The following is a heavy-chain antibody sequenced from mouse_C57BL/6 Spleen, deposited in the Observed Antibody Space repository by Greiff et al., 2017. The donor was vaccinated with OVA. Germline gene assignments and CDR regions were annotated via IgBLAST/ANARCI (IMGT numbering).Heavy chain of an antibody. CDR3: ARGTVVAHWYFDV. D-gene: IGHD1-1*01. Sequence: VQLQQSGAELVKPGASVKISCKASGYAFSSYWMNWVTQRPGKGLEWIGQIYPGDGDTNYNGKFKGKATLTAHKSSSTAYMQLSSLTSEDSAVYFCARGTVVAHWYFDVWGTGTTVTVSS. CDR1: GYAFSSYW. V-gene: IGHV1-80*01. CDR2: IYPGDGDT. J-gene: IGHJ1*03.